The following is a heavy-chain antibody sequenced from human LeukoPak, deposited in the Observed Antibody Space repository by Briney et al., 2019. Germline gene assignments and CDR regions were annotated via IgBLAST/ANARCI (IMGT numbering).Heavy chain of an antibody. Sequence: ASVKVSCKASGYTFTGYYMRWVRQAPGQGLEWMGWINPNSGGTNYTQKFQGRVTMTRDTSISTAYMELSRLRSDDTAVYYCARVLRYFDWSIGYWGQGTLVTVSS. CDR3: ARVLRYFDWSIGY. J-gene: IGHJ4*02. CDR2: INPNSGGT. CDR1: GYTFTGYY. V-gene: IGHV1-2*02. D-gene: IGHD3-9*01.